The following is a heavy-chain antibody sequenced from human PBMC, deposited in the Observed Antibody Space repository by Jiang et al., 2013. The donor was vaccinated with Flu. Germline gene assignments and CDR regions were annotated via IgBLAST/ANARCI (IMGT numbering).Heavy chain of an antibody. Sequence: SVKVSCKVSGYTLTELSMHWVRQAPGKGLEWMGGFDPEDGETIYAQKFQGRVTMTEDTSTDTAYMELSSLRSEDTAVYYCATVVRMAGTDGVVPYFDYWGQGTLVTVSS. J-gene: IGHJ4*02. CDR3: ATVVRMAGTDGVVPYFDY. V-gene: IGHV1-24*01. D-gene: IGHD5-24*01. CDR2: FDPEDGET. CDR1: GYTLTELS.